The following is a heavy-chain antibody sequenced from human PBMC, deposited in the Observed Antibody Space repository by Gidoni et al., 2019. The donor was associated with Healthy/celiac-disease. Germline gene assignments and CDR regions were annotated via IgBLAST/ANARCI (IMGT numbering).Heavy chain of an antibody. CDR1: GYTFTSYG. V-gene: IGHV1-18*01. CDR3: ARDGDIVVVPAARRGGSFDP. Sequence: QVQLAQSGAEVKKPGASVKVSCKASGYTFTSYGISWVRQAPGQGLEWMGWISAYNGNTNYAQKLQGRVTMTTDTSTSTAYMELRSLRSDDTAVYYCARDGDIVVVPAARRGGSFDPWGQGTLVTVSS. CDR2: ISAYNGNT. J-gene: IGHJ5*02. D-gene: IGHD2-2*01.